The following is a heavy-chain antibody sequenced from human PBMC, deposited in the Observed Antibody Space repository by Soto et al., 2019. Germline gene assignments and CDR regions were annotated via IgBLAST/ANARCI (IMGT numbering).Heavy chain of an antibody. CDR1: GGSISSYY. V-gene: IGHV4-59*01. Sequence: QLQLQESGPGLVKPSETLSLTCTVSGGSISSYYWSWIRQPPGKGLEWVGYISNSGGTNYDPSLKSRVTISMDTSKNQFSLKLTSVTAADTAVYYCARDFRAVGALDYWGQGSLVTVSP. D-gene: IGHD1-26*01. CDR3: ARDFRAVGALDY. CDR2: ISNSGGT. J-gene: IGHJ4*02.